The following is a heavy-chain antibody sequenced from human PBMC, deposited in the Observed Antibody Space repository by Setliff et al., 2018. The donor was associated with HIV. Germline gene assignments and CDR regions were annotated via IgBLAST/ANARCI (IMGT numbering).Heavy chain of an antibody. V-gene: IGHV4-38-2*02. CDR3: VRVGYCSSTNCYWGRPSYGMGV. CDR1: SYSVTSGYY. Sequence: SETLSLTCTVSSYSVTSGYYWAWIRQPPGKGLEWIGNMYPSGSSYFNPTLQSRVTMSADTSKKQFFLKLSSVTAADTAVYYCVRVGYCSSTNCYWGRPSYGMGVWGQGTTVTVSS. J-gene: IGHJ6*02. D-gene: IGHD2-2*01. CDR2: MYPSGSS.